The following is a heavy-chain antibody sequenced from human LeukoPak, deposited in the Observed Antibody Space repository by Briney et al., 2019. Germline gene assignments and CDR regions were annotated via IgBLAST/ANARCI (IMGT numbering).Heavy chain of an antibody. CDR1: GYTFTSYY. CDR3: ARERITGDWFDP. V-gene: IGHV1-46*01. J-gene: IGHJ5*02. CDR2: INPSGGST. D-gene: IGHD1-14*01. Sequence: ASVKVSCKASGYTFTSYYMHWVRQAPGQGLEWMGIINPSGGSTSCAQKFQGRVTMTRDMSTSTVYMELSSLRSEDTAVYYCARERITGDWFDPWGQGTLVTVSS.